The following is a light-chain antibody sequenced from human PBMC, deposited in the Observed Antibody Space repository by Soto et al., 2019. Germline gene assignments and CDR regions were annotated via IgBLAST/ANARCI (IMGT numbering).Light chain of an antibody. Sequence: DIQITQSPSSLSASVGDRVTITCRASQSTSSYLNWYQQKPGKAPKLLIYAASSLQSGVPSRFSGSGSGTDFTLTISSLQPEDFATYYCQQSYSTPPTTFGQGTRLEIK. CDR1: QSTSSY. J-gene: IGKJ5*01. CDR3: QQSYSTPPTT. CDR2: AAS. V-gene: IGKV1-39*01.